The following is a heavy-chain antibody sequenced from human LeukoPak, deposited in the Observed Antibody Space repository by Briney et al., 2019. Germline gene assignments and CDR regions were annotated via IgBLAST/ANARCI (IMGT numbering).Heavy chain of an antibody. D-gene: IGHD3-10*01. V-gene: IGHV1-69*05. CDR2: IIPIFGTA. CDR3: AREVTMVRGVIHSDAFDI. J-gene: IGHJ3*02. Sequence: ASVKVSCKASGGTFSSYAISWVRQAPGPGLEWMGGIIPIFGTANYAQKFQGRVTITTDESTSTAYMELSSLRSEDTAVYYCAREVTMVRGVIHSDAFDIWGQGTMVTVSS. CDR1: GGTFSSYA.